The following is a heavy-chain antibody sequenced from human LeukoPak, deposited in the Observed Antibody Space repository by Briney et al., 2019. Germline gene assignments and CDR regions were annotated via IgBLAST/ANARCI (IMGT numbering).Heavy chain of an antibody. CDR2: ISYDGSNK. V-gene: IGHV3-30*03. J-gene: IGHJ3*02. CDR3: ARSIAVAGDAFDI. Sequence: GGSLRLSCAASGFTFSSYGMHWVRQAPGKGLEWVAVISYDGSNKYYADSVKGRFTISRDNAKNSLYLQMNSLRAEDTAVYYCARSIAVAGDAFDIWGQGTMVTVSS. CDR1: GFTFSSYG. D-gene: IGHD6-19*01.